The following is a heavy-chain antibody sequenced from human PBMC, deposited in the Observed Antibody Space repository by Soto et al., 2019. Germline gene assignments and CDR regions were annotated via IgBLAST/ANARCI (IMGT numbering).Heavy chain of an antibody. J-gene: IGHJ3*02. D-gene: IGHD2-15*01. CDR2: INPNSGGT. Sequence: GASVKVSCKASGYTFTGYYMHWVRQAPGQGLEWMGWINPNSGGTNYAQKFQGWVTMTRDTSISTAYMELSRLRSDDTAVYYCARDTHPRGYCSGGSCPPGGPADAFDIWG. CDR1: GYTFTGYY. V-gene: IGHV1-2*04. CDR3: ARDTHPRGYCSGGSCPPGGPADAFDI.